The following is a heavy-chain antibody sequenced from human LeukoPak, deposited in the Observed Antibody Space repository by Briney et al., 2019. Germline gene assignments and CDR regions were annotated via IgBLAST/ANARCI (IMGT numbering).Heavy chain of an antibody. CDR3: ARTTERYYYDSSGYSYGMDV. CDR2: IYTSGNT. V-gene: IGHV4-4*07. J-gene: IGHJ6*02. CDR1: GGSISSYY. Sequence: PSETLSLTCTVSGGSISSYYWSWIRQPAGKGLEWIGHIYTSGNTTYNPSLKSRVTMSVDTSKNQFSLKLSSVTAADTAVYYCARTTERYYYDSSGYSYGMDVWGQGTTVTVSS. D-gene: IGHD3-22*01.